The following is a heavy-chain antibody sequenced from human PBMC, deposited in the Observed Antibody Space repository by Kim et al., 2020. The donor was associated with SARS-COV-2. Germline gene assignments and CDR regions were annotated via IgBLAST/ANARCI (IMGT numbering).Heavy chain of an antibody. V-gene: IGHV3-33*01. CDR3: GRAWEWLLDY. CDR2: SNK. D-gene: IGHD3-3*01. J-gene: IGHJ4*02. Sequence: SNKYYADTMKGRFTISRENSKNTLYLQMNSLRAEDTAVYYCGRAWEWLLDYWGQGTLVTVSS.